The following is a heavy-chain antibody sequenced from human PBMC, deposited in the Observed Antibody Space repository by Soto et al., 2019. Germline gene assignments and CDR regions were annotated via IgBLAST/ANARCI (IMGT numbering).Heavy chain of an antibody. CDR3: ARRGSGSYSDY. V-gene: IGHV3-23*01. J-gene: IGHJ4*02. CDR1: GFTFSSYA. CDR2: ISGSGGST. D-gene: IGHD1-26*01. Sequence: EVQLLESGGGLVQPGGSLRLSCAASGFTFSSYAMRWVRQAPVKGLEWVSAISGSGGSTYYADSVKGRFTISRANSKNTLYLQMNRLRAEDTAVYYCARRGSGSYSDYWGQGTLVTVSS.